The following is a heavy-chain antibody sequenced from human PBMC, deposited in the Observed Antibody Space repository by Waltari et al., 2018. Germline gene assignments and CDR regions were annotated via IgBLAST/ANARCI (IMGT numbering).Heavy chain of an antibody. CDR3: ARGWELRIGAFDI. D-gene: IGHD1-26*01. V-gene: IGHV4-59*08. CDR1: GGSISSYY. Sequence: QVQLQESGPGLVEPSETLSLTCTVSGGSISSYYWSWIRQPPGKGLEWIGYIYYSGSTNYNPSLKSRVTISVDTSKNQFSLKLSSVTAADTAVYYCARGWELRIGAFDIWGQGTMVTVSS. CDR2: IYYSGST. J-gene: IGHJ3*02.